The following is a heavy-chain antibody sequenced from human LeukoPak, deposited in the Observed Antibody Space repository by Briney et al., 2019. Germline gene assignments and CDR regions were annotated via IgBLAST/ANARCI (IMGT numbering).Heavy chain of an antibody. CDR3: AREDDDSMDY. CDR1: GFTFSSYS. Sequence: GGSLRLSCAASGFTFSSYSMNWVRQAPGKGLEWVSYISSSSSTTHYADSVKGRFTISRDNAKNSLYLQMNSLRAEDTAVYYCAREDDDSMDYWGQGTLVTVSS. J-gene: IGHJ4*02. D-gene: IGHD3-22*01. V-gene: IGHV3-48*01. CDR2: ISSSSSTT.